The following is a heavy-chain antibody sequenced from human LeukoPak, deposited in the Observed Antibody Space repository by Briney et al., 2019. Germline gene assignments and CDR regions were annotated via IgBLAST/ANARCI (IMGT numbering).Heavy chain of an antibody. D-gene: IGHD3-3*01. CDR1: GGSISSSSYY. Sequence: PSETLSLTCTVSGGSISSSSYYWGWIRQPPGKGLGWIGSIYYSGSTYYNPSLKSRVTISVDTSKNQFSLKLSSVTAADTAVYYCGVVTLYYYYMDVWGKGTTVTVSS. V-gene: IGHV4-39*01. CDR2: IYYSGST. J-gene: IGHJ6*03. CDR3: GVVTLYYYYMDV.